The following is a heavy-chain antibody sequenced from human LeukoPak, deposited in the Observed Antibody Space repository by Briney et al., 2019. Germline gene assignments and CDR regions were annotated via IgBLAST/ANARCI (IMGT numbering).Heavy chain of an antibody. CDR3: ARWLSSYEY. V-gene: IGHV3-23*01. CDR2: ISHNGDTI. Sequence: GGSLRLTCAASGFIFDDYAMNWIRQAPGGGLEWVSAISHNGDTIYYADSVKGRFTISRDDSKNTLYLQMNSLRAEDTALYYCARWLSSYEYWGQGTLVTVSS. CDR1: GFIFDDYA. D-gene: IGHD3-22*01. J-gene: IGHJ4*02.